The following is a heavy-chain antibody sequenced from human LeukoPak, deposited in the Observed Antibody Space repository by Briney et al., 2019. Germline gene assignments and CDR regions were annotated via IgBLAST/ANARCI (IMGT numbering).Heavy chain of an antibody. CDR1: GYTFTGYY. Sequence: ASVKVSCKASGYTFTGYYMHWLRQAPGQGLEWMGWINTNSGGTNYAQKFQGWVTMKRDTSISTDYMELSRLRSDDTAVYYCAREADDYGDYWGQGTLVTVSS. CDR3: AREADDYGDY. V-gene: IGHV1-2*04. J-gene: IGHJ4*02. CDR2: INTNSGGT.